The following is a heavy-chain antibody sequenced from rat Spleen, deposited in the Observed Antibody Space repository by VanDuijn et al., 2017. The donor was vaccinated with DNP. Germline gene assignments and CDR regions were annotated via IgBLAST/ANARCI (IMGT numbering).Heavy chain of an antibody. CDR1: GFTFSDYY. Sequence: EVLLVESDGGLVQPGRSLKLSCAVSGFTFSDYYMAWVRQAPAKGLEWVATISYNGCTHYYRDSVKGRFTGSRDNAKSTLYLQMDSLRSEDTATYYCTRPGSPYYFDHWGQGVMVTVSS. J-gene: IGHJ2*01. CDR2: ISYNGCTH. D-gene: IGHD5-1*01. V-gene: IGHV5-7*01. CDR3: TRPGSPYYFDH.